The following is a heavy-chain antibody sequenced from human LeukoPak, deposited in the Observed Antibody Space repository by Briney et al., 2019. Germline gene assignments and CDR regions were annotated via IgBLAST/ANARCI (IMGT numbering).Heavy chain of an antibody. CDR2: ISSSSSTI. CDR1: GFTFSSYS. V-gene: IGHV3-48*04. Sequence: GGSLRLSCAASGFTFSSYSMNWVRQAPGKGLEWVSYISSSSSTIYYADSVKGRFTISRDNAKNTLYLQMNSLRAEDTAVYYCARVRREGATRGSFDYWGQGTLVTVSS. CDR3: ARVRREGATRGSFDY. D-gene: IGHD1-26*01. J-gene: IGHJ4*02.